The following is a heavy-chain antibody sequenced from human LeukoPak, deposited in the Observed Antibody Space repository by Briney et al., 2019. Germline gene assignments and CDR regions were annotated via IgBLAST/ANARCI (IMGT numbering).Heavy chain of an antibody. D-gene: IGHD5-24*01. CDR3: ARGRDGFTILAY. J-gene: IGHJ4*02. V-gene: IGHV4-34*01. Sequence: SETLSLTCAVYGGSFSGYYWSWIRQPPGKGLEWIGEINHSGSTNYNPSLKSRVTISVDTSKNQFSLNLSSVTAADTAVYYCARGRDGFTILAYWGQGTLVTVSS. CDR2: INHSGST. CDR1: GGSFSGYY.